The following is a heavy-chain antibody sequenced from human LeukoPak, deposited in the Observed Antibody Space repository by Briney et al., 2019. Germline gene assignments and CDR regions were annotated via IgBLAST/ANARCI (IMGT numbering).Heavy chain of an antibody. CDR3: ARRGSSYSSSWYDP. J-gene: IGHJ5*02. CDR2: IYHSGST. CDR1: GYSISSGYY. D-gene: IGHD6-13*01. V-gene: IGHV4-38-2*02. Sequence: SETLSLTCTVSGYSISSGYYWGWIRQPPGKGLEWIGSIYHSGSTYYNPSLKSRVTISVDTSKNQFSLKLSSVTAADTAVYYCARRGSSYSSSWYDPWGQGTLVTVSS.